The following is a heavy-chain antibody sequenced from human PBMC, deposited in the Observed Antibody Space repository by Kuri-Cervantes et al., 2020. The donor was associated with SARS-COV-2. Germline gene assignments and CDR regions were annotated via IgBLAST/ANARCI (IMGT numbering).Heavy chain of an antibody. Sequence: GESLKISCAASGFNFSRTDMHWVRQAPGKGLEWVALISHDGKNKKCIASGKGRFTISRDNSQNTLYLHMNSLRSEDTAMYYCAKGGDFWSGFTYFDSCGPGTLVTVSS. CDR3: AKGGDFWSGFTYFDS. V-gene: IGHV3-30*18. J-gene: IGHJ4*02. CDR2: ISHDGKNK. CDR1: GFNFSRTD. D-gene: IGHD3-3*01.